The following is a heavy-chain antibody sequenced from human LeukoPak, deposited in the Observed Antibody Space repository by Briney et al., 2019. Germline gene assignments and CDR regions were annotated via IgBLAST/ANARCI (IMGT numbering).Heavy chain of an antibody. J-gene: IGHJ4*02. CDR1: GASLSSGTSY. V-gene: IGHV4-39*01. CDR3: ARHVSSVGVAVVITLIDS. D-gene: IGHD3-3*01. CDR2: IYSSGNT. Sequence: SETLSLTCSVSGASLSSGTSYWGWIRQPPGKGLEWLGTIYSSGNTYYNPSLKSRVTISRDTSKNQVSLKVNSVTAADTATYYCARHVSSVGVAVVITLIDSWGQGILVTVSS.